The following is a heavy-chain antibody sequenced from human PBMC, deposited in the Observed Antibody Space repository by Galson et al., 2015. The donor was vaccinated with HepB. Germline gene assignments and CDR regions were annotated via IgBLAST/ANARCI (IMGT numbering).Heavy chain of an antibody. CDR2: ISSSGSTI. Sequence: SLRLSCAASGFTFSDYYMSWIRQAPGKGLEWVSYISSSGSTIYYADSVKGRFTISRDNAKNSLYLQMNSLRAEDTAVYYCARVYYDSSYPLRCPYYYMDVWGKGTPVTVSS. V-gene: IGHV3-11*01. CDR1: GFTFSDYY. D-gene: IGHD3-22*01. CDR3: ARVYYDSSYPLRCPYYYMDV. J-gene: IGHJ6*03.